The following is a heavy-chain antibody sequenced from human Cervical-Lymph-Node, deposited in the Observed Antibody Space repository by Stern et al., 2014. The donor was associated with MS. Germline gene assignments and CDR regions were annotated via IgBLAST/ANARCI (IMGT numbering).Heavy chain of an antibody. CDR1: GGTFSSYV. Sequence: QMQLVQSGAEVKKPGSSVKVSCKASGGTFSSYVISWVRQAPGQGLEWMAGIIPIFGTTNYSQKFQGRVTITADKSTSTVYMELNGRRSEDTAVYYCARARPATDYWGQGTLVTVSS. CDR3: ARARPATDY. CDR2: IIPIFGTT. J-gene: IGHJ4*02. V-gene: IGHV1-69*06.